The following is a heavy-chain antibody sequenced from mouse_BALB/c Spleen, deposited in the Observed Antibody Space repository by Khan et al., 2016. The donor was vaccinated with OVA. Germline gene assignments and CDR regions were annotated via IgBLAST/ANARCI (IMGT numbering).Heavy chain of an antibody. CDR2: INTYTGES. Sequence: ELVESGPELKKPGETVRISCKASGYTFTDYGMNWVKQAPGKGLKWMGWINTYTGESTYADEFKGRFAFSLETSASTAHLQINNLKNEDKATYFCARSRGNVLLDLWGQGTTLTVSS. CDR1: GYTFTDYG. J-gene: IGHJ2*01. CDR3: ARSRGNVLLDL. V-gene: IGHV9-1*02.